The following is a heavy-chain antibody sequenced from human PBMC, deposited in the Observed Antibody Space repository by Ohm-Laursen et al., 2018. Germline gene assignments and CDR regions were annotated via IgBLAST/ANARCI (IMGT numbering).Heavy chain of an antibody. J-gene: IGHJ6*02. CDR3: AKDFWTSSGWRDQPGLYYYGMDV. D-gene: IGHD6-19*01. CDR2: ISWNSGSI. CDR1: GFTFDDYA. Sequence: SLRLSCTASGFTFDDYAMHWVRQAPGKGLEWVSGISWNSGSIGYADSVKGRFTISRDNAKNSLYLQMNSLRAEDTALYYCAKDFWTSSGWRDQPGLYYYGMDVWGQGTTVTVSS. V-gene: IGHV3-9*01.